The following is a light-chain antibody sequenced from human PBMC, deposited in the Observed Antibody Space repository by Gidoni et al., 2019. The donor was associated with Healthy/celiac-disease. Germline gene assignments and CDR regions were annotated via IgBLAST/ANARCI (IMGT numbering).Light chain of an antibody. CDR2: EVS. J-gene: IGLJ3*02. CDR1: SSDVGGYNY. V-gene: IGLV2-14*01. CDR3: SSYTSSSTRV. Sequence: QSALTQPASVSGSPGQSITISCTGTSSDVGGYNYFSWYQQHPGKAPKLMIYEVSNRPSGVPDRFSGSKSGNTASLTISGLQAEDEADYYCSSYTSSSTRVFGGGTKLTVL.